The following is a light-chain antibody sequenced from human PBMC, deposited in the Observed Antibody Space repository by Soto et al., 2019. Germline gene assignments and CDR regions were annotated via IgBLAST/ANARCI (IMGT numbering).Light chain of an antibody. CDR2: DAS. J-gene: IGKJ1*01. V-gene: IGKV3-20*01. Sequence: EIVLTQSPGTLSLSPGERATLSCRASQSVSSNYLAWYQQKPGQPPRLLISDASSRATGIPDRVSGSGSGTDFTLTISGREPEYFAVYYCQHYGRSPPSWTFGQGTKVEIK. CDR3: QHYGRSPPSWT. CDR1: QSVSSNY.